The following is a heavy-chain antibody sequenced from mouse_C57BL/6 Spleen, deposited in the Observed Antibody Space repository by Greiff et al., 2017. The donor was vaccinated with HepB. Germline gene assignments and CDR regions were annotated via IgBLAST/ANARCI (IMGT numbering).Heavy chain of an antibody. CDR1: GFTFSDYG. Sequence: EVKLVESGGGLVKPGGSLKLSCAASGFTFSDYGMHWVRQAPETGLEWVAYISSGSSTIYYAATVKGRFTISRDNAKHPRFRQMTSLRSEDTAMYYCAREKFDYWGQGTTLTVSS. V-gene: IGHV5-17*01. CDR2: ISSGSSTI. CDR3: AREKFDY. J-gene: IGHJ2*01.